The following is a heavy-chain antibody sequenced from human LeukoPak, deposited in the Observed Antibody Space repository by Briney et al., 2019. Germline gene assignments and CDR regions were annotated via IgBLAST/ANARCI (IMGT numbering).Heavy chain of an antibody. D-gene: IGHD4-23*01. J-gene: IGHJ4*02. CDR1: GASISGSGYY. Sequence: SETLSLTCAVSGASISGSGYYLGWIRQPPGKGLEWIGNIYYTGSTYYNASLQSRVTISIDMSKNQFSLRLSSVTAADTAIYYCARRGGFGGNLDYWGQGTLVTVSS. CDR2: IYYTGST. V-gene: IGHV4-39*01. CDR3: ARRGGFGGNLDY.